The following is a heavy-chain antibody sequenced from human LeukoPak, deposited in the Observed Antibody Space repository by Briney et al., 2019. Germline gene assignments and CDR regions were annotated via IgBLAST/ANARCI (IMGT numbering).Heavy chain of an antibody. CDR3: VREVKGYGSSWYQNWFDP. D-gene: IGHD6-13*01. V-gene: IGHV4-30-4*01. CDR1: GGSISSGDYY. CDR2: IYYSGST. J-gene: IGHJ5*02. Sequence: SETLSFTCTVSGGSISSGDYYWSWIRQPPGKGLEWIGYIYYSGSTYYNPSLKSRVTTSIDTSKNQFSLKMSSVTAADTAVYYCVREVKGYGSSWYQNWFDPWGQGTLVTVSS.